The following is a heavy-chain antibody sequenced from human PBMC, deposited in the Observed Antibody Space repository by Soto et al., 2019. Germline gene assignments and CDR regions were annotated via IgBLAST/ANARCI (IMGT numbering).Heavy chain of an antibody. D-gene: IGHD6-19*01. CDR2: ISAYNGNT. CDR1: GYTFTSYG. CDR3: AKGLREDGQWLFGHSYGMDV. Sequence: GASVKVSCKASGYTFTSYGISWVRQAPGQGLEWMGWISAYNGNTNYAQKLQGRVTMTTDTSTSTAYMELRSLRSDDTAVYYCAKGLREDGQWLFGHSYGMDVWGQGTTVTVSS. J-gene: IGHJ6*02. V-gene: IGHV1-18*01.